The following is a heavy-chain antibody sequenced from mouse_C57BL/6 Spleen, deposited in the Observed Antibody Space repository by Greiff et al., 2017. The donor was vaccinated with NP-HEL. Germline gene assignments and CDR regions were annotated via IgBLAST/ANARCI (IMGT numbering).Heavy chain of an antibody. D-gene: IGHD1-1*01. CDR3: ARRFGSSYEGFAY. CDR2: IYPGDGDT. V-gene: IGHV1-82*01. Sequence: SGPELVKPGASVKISCKASGYAFSSSWMNWVKQRPGKGLEWIGRIYPGDGDTNYNGKFKGKATLTADKSSSTAYMQLSSLTSEDSAVYFCARRFGSSYEGFAYWGQGTLVTVSA. CDR1: GYAFSSSW. J-gene: IGHJ3*01.